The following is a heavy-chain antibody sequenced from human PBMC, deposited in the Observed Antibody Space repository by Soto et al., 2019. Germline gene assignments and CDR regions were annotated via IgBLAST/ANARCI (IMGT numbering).Heavy chain of an antibody. CDR1: GGTFSSYA. Sequence: QVQLVQSGAEVKKPGSSVKVCCKASGGTFSSYAISWVRQAPGQGLEWMGGIIPIFGTANYAQKFQGRVTITADESTSTAYMELSSLRSEDTAVYYCARNPDSSSWYYFDYWGQGTLVTVSS. J-gene: IGHJ4*02. V-gene: IGHV1-69*01. CDR2: IIPIFGTA. CDR3: ARNPDSSSWYYFDY. D-gene: IGHD6-13*01.